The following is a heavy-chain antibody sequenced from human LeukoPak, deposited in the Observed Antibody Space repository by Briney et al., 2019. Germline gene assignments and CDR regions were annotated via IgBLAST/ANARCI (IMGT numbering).Heavy chain of an antibody. CDR3: ARDNGHKGVDY. D-gene: IGHD2-8*01. Sequence: ASVKVSCKASGYTFTSYGISWMRQAPGQGLEWMGWISGYNGNTNYVQKFQGRVAMTTDPSTSTIYMELRSLGVDDTALYYCARDNGHKGVDYWGQGTLVTVSS. CDR1: GYTFTSYG. J-gene: IGHJ4*02. V-gene: IGHV1-18*01. CDR2: ISGYNGNT.